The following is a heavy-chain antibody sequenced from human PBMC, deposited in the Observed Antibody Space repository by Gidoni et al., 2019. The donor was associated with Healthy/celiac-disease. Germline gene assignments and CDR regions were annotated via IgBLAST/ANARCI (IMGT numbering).Heavy chain of an antibody. J-gene: IGHJ4*02. V-gene: IGHV3-48*02. D-gene: IGHD6-19*01. CDR3: ARETYSSGWYSDY. CDR1: GFTFSSYS. Sequence: EVQLVESVGGLVQPGWSLRLSCAASGFTFSSYSMNWVRQAPGKGLEWVSYISSSSSTIYYADSVKGRFTISRDNAKNSLYLQMNSLRDEDTAVYYCARETYSSGWYSDYWGQGTLVTVSS. CDR2: ISSSSSTI.